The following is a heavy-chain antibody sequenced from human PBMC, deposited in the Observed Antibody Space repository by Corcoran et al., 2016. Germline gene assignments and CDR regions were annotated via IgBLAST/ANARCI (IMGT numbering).Heavy chain of an antibody. CDR2: IYHSGST. J-gene: IGHJ4*02. CDR1: GYSISSGYY. CDR3: ARDPPDPY. Sequence: QVQLQESGPGLVKSSETLSLTCTVSGYSISSGYYWGWIRQPPGKGREWIGSIYHSGSTYYNPSLKSRVTISVDTSKNQFSLKLISVTAADTAVYYCARDPPDPYWGQGTLVTVSS. V-gene: IGHV4-38-2*02.